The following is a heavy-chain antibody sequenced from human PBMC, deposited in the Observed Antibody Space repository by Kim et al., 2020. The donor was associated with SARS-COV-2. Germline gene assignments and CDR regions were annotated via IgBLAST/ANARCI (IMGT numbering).Heavy chain of an antibody. D-gene: IGHD1-26*01. Sequence: ASVKVSCKTSGYTFTSYGVSWVRQAPGQGLEWMGWISAYNGYTNYAQRFQGRVSMTTDTSTSTAHMELKSLTSDDTAVYYCARETCGSALCTDYHGMDVWGQGTTVIVSS. CDR3: ARETCGSALCTDYHGMDV. V-gene: IGHV1-18*01. J-gene: IGHJ6*02. CDR2: ISAYNGYT. CDR1: GYTFTSYG.